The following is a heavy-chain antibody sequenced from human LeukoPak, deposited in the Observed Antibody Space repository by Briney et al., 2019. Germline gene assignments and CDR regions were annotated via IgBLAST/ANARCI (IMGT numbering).Heavy chain of an antibody. J-gene: IGHJ6*03. V-gene: IGHV4-59*01. CDR1: GFTFSSYA. CDR3: ARDFAPYYDFWSGYYRGYYMDV. D-gene: IGHD3-3*01. Sequence: GSLRLSCAASGFTFSSYAMSWIRQPPGKGLEWIGYIYYSGSTNYNPSLKSRVTISVDTSKNQFSLKLSSVTAADTAVYYCARDFAPYYDFWSGYYRGYYMDVWGKGTTVTVSS. CDR2: IYYSGST.